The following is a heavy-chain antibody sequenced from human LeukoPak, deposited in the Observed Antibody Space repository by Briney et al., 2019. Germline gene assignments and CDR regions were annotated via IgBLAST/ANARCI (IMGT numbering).Heavy chain of an antibody. CDR2: IYSGGST. Sequence: PGGSLRLSCAASGFTVSSNYMSWVRQAPGKGLEWVSVIYSGGSTYYADSVNGRFTISRDNSKNTLYLQMNSLRAEDTAVYYCARGRSDYSNYVDDRYSDLWGRGTLVTVSS. D-gene: IGHD4-11*01. CDR1: GFTVSSNY. J-gene: IGHJ2*01. V-gene: IGHV3-53*01. CDR3: ARGRSDYSNYVDDRYSDL.